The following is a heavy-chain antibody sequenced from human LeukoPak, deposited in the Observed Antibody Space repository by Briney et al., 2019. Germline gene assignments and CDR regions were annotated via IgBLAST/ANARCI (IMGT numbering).Heavy chain of an antibody. Sequence: GGSLRLSCAASGFNFSSSSMNWVRQAPGKGLEWISYISSSSRTIYYADSVKGRFTISRDNSKNTLYLQMNSLRAEDTAVYYCAKDLTFYSYGDYWGQGTLVTVSS. CDR3: AKDLTFYSYGDY. CDR2: ISSSSRTI. J-gene: IGHJ4*02. CDR1: GFNFSSSS. D-gene: IGHD5-18*01. V-gene: IGHV3-48*01.